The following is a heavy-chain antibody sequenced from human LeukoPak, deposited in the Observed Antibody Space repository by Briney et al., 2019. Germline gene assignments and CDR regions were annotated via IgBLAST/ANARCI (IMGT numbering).Heavy chain of an antibody. CDR3: AIDSTGYYKQRAYYFDY. CDR1: GYTFTSYG. J-gene: IGHJ4*02. Sequence: SVKVSCKASGYTFTSYGISWVRQAPGQGLEWMGNIIPIFGGPNYAQKFQGRVTITADESTKTAYMELSSLTSEDTAVYYCAIDSTGYYKQRAYYFDYWGQGTLVTVSS. CDR2: IIPIFGGP. V-gene: IGHV1-69*13. D-gene: IGHD3-22*01.